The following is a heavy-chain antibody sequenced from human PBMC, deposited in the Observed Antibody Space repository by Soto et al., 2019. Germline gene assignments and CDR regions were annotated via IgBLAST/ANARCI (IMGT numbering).Heavy chain of an antibody. CDR3: ARERIAAAGTRGYYYYGMDV. D-gene: IGHD6-13*01. J-gene: IGHJ6*02. CDR2: IYHSGST. V-gene: IGHV4-4*02. Sequence: QVQLQASGPGLVKPSGTLSLTCAVSAGSISRRNWWSWVRQPPGKGLEWIGEIYHSGSTNYNPSPKSRVTISVDKSKNQFSLKLSSVTAADTAVYYCARERIAAAGTRGYYYYGMDVWGQGTTVTVSS. CDR1: AGSISRRNW.